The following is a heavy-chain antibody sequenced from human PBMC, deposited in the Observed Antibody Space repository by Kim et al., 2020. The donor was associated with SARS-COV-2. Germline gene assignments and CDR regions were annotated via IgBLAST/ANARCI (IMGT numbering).Heavy chain of an antibody. J-gene: IGHJ4*02. V-gene: IGHV3-23*05. D-gene: IGHD6-19*01. Sequence: GGSLRLSCAASGFTFSRRAMSWVRQVPGKGLEWIASVNNNNNPYYADSVKGRFTVSRDITKDTLYLQMNSLRADDTALYYCAKVHPSSGWPTFDSWAQGTLVAVSS. CDR3: AKVHPSSGWPTFDS. CDR1: GFTFSRRA. CDR2: VNNNNNP.